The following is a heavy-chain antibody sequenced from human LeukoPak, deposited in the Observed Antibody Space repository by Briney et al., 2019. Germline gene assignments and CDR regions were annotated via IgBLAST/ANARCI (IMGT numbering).Heavy chain of an antibody. J-gene: IGHJ6*02. CDR1: GGSISSGGYY. D-gene: IGHD6-13*01. CDR3: AREGIAAAAGYYYYGMDV. V-gene: IGHV4-31*03. Sequence: SETLSLTCTVSGGSISSGGYYWSWIRQHPGKGLEWIGYIYYSGSTYYNPSLKSRVTISVDTSKNQFSLKLSSVTAADTAVYYCAREGIAAAAGYYYYGMDVWGQGTTVTVSS. CDR2: IYYSGST.